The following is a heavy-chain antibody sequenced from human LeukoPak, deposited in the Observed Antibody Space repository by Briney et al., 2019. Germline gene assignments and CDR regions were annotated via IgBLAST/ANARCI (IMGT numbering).Heavy chain of an antibody. CDR1: GFTFDDYG. V-gene: IGHV3-20*04. J-gene: IGHJ4*02. D-gene: IGHD2-2*01. Sequence: PGGSLRLSCAASGFTFDDYGMSWVRQAPRKGLEWVSGINWNGGSTGYADSVKGRFTISRDNAKNSLYLQMNSLRAEDTALYYCARGYLVPAAKEPDYWGQGTLVTVSS. CDR2: INWNGGST. CDR3: ARGYLVPAAKEPDY.